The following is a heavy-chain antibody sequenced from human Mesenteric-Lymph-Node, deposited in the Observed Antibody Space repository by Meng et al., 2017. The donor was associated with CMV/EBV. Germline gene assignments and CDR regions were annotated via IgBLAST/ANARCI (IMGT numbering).Heavy chain of an antibody. CDR3: ARGGETIVVVPAAIVPYYYYGMGV. CDR2: MNPNSGNT. V-gene: IGHV1-8*01. D-gene: IGHD2-2*02. Sequence: ASVKVSCKASGYTFSSYDINWVRQATGQGLEWMGWMNPNSGNTGYAQKFQGRVTMTTNTSTSTAYMELSSLRSEDTAVYYCARGGETIVVVPAAIVPYYYYGMGVWGQGTTVTSP. J-gene: IGHJ6*02. CDR1: GYTFSSYD.